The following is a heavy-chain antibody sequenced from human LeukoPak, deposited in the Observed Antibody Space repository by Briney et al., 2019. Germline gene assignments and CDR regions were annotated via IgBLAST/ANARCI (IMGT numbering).Heavy chain of an antibody. J-gene: IGHJ4*02. CDR3: ARDGDYYGSGSYLDY. V-gene: IGHV1-18*01. CDR1: GYTFTSCG. CDR2: ISAYNGNT. D-gene: IGHD3-10*01. Sequence: ASVKVSCKASGYTFTSCGISWVRQAPGQGLEWMGWISAYNGNTNYAQKLQGRVTMTTDTSTSTAYMELRSLRSDDTAVYYCARDGDYYGSGSYLDYWGQGTLVTVSS.